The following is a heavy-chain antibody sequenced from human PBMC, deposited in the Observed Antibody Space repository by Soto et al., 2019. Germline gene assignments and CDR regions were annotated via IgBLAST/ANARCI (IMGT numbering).Heavy chain of an antibody. D-gene: IGHD1-26*01. CDR1: GFTFSSYS. CDR2: ISSSSSYI. Sequence: PGGSLRLSCAASGFTFSSYSMNWVRQAPGKGLEWVSSISSSSSYIYYADSVKGRFTISRDNAKNSLYLQMNSLRAEDTAVYYCARGLGVGAYYSYGMVVWCQGTLLTVSS. CDR3: ARGLGVGAYYSYGMVV. J-gene: IGHJ6*02. V-gene: IGHV3-21*01.